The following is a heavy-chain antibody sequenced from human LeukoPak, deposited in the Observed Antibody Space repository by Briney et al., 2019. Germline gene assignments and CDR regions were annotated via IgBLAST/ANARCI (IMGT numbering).Heavy chain of an antibody. CDR3: ARAGLRDILTVFGYKTHNWFDP. CDR2: INHSGST. V-gene: IGHV4-34*01. J-gene: IGHJ5*02. Sequence: SETLSLTCAVYGGSFSGYYWSWIRQPPGKGLEWIGEINHSGSTNYNPSLKSRVTISVDTSKNQFSLKLSSVTAADTAVYYCARAGLRDILTVFGYKTHNWFDPWGQGTLVTVSS. D-gene: IGHD3-9*01. CDR1: GGSFSGYY.